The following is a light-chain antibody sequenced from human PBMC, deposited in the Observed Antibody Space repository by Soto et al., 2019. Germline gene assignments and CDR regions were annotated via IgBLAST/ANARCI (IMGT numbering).Light chain of an antibody. Sequence: THSTATLSVSPGERATLSCRASQSVTSNYLAWYQQKPGQAPRLLIFGASIRVKGIPDRFIGSGSGTDFTLTISRLEPEDCAVYCCQQYDVSLRTFGQGTKVDIK. CDR1: QSVTSNY. J-gene: IGKJ1*01. CDR2: GAS. V-gene: IGKV3-20*01. CDR3: QQYDVSLRT.